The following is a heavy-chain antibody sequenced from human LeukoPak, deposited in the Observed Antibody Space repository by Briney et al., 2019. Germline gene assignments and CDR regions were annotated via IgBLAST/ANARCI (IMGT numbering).Heavy chain of an antibody. J-gene: IGHJ4*02. V-gene: IGHV3-33*06. D-gene: IGHD6-6*01. Sequence: GRYLRLSCAASGFTFSSYGMHWVRQAPGKGLEWVAVICYDGSNKYYADSVKGRFTISRDNSKNTLYLQMNSLRAEDTAVYYCAKEMGAIAARLFDYWGQGTLVTVSS. CDR1: GFTFSSYG. CDR2: ICYDGSNK. CDR3: AKEMGAIAARLFDY.